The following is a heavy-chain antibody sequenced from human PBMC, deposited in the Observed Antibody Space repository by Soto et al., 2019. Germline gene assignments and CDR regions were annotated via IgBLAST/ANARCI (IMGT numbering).Heavy chain of an antibody. Sequence: GESLKISCKGSGYSFTSYWISWVRQMPGKGLEWMGRIDPSDSYTNYSPSFQGHVTISADKSISTAYLQWSSLKASDTAMYYCARFWGKLVDDYYYYYGMDVWGQGTKVTVSS. D-gene: IGHD3-16*01. CDR3: ARFWGKLVDDYYYYYGMDV. CDR2: IDPSDSYT. CDR1: GYSFTSYW. J-gene: IGHJ6*02. V-gene: IGHV5-10-1*01.